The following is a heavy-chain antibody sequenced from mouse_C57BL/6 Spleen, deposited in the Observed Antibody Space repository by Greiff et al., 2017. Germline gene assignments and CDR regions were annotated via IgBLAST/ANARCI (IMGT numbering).Heavy chain of an antibody. CDR3: ANYDTYEGFAY. D-gene: IGHD5-1-1*01. CDR1: GFSLTSYG. J-gene: IGHJ3*01. CDR2: IWGDGST. Sequence: QVQLKESGPGLVAPSQSLSITCTVSGFSLTSYGVSWVRQPPGKGLEWLGVIWGDGSTNYNSALISRLSISKDNAKSQVCLKLNSLRTDDTATYYFANYDTYEGFAYWGKGTLVTVSA. V-gene: IGHV2-3*01.